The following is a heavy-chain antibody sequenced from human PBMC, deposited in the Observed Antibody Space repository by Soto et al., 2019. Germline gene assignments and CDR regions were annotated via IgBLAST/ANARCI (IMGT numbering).Heavy chain of an antibody. D-gene: IGHD3-10*01. J-gene: IGHJ5*02. CDR1: GFTFSSYA. CDR3: AKDGGDVRDVLLWFGELYDNWFDP. CDR2: ISGSGGST. Sequence: GGSLILSCAASGFTFSSYAMSWVRQAPGKGLEWVSAISGSGGSTYYADSVKGRFTISRDNSKNTLYLQMNSLRAEDTAVYYCAKDGGDVRDVLLWFGELYDNWFDPWGQGTLVTVSS. V-gene: IGHV3-23*01.